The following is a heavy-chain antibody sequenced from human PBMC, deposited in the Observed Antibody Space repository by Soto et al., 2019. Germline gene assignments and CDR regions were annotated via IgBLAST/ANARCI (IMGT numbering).Heavy chain of an antibody. CDR2: IIPILGIA. D-gene: IGHD2-15*01. Sequence: SVKVSCKASGGTFSSYTISWVRQAPGQGLEWMGRIIPILGIANYAQKFQGRVTITADKSTSTAYMELSSLRSEDTAVYYCARDRYCSGGSCYEDYCGQGTLVNVSS. CDR3: ARDRYCSGGSCYEDY. CDR1: GGTFSSYT. V-gene: IGHV1-69*04. J-gene: IGHJ4*02.